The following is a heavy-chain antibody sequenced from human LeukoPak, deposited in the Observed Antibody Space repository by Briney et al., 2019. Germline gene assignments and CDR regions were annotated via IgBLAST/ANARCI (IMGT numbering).Heavy chain of an antibody. V-gene: IGHV3-7*01. Sequence: GGSLRLSCAASGFTFSSYWMSWVRQAPGKGLEWVANIKQDGSEKYYVDSVKGRFTISRDNAKNSLYLQMNSLRAEDTAVYYCAREQGIAAAGTFYWGQGTLVTVSS. CDR1: GFTFSSYW. CDR2: IKQDGSEK. D-gene: IGHD6-13*01. CDR3: AREQGIAAAGTFY. J-gene: IGHJ4*02.